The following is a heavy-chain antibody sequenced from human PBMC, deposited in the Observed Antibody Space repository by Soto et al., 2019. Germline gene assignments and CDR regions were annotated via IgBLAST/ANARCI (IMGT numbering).Heavy chain of an antibody. V-gene: IGHV3-7*04. Sequence: EVQLVESGGGLVQPGGSLRVSCEASGFTFSSYWMTWVRQAPGKGLEWVANIKHDGSDKNYVDSVKGRFTISRDNAKNSLSLQMNTLRAEDTAVYYCVRGGGAFDIWGQGTMVTVSS. D-gene: IGHD3-10*01. J-gene: IGHJ3*02. CDR1: GFTFSSYW. CDR3: VRGGGAFDI. CDR2: IKHDGSDK.